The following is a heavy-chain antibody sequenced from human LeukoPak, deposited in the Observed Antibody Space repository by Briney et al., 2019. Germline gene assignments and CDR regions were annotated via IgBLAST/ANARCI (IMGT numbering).Heavy chain of an antibody. J-gene: IGHJ4*02. CDR2: INPNSGDT. Sequence: ASVKVSCKASGYTFTDYFLHWVRQAPGQGLEWMGWINPNSGDTNYPQQFQGRVTMTRDTSISTAYMDLRSLRSDDTAVYYCARDLEHCRNIICSNSAYWGQGTLVTVSS. CDR3: ARDLEHCRNIICSNSAY. V-gene: IGHV1-2*02. CDR1: GYTFTDYF. D-gene: IGHD2-2*01.